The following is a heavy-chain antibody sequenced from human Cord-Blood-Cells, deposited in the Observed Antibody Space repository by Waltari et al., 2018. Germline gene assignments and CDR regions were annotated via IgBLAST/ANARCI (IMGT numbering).Heavy chain of an antibody. CDR1: GVPFRGYA. Sequence: QVQLVQSGAEVKKPGSSVKVSCKASGVPFRGYAITWVCQAPGQGLDWMGGIIPIFGTANYAQNVQGRVTITADKSTSTAYMELSSLRSEDTAVYYCARATRDKNYYYYGMDVWGQGTTVTVSS. J-gene: IGHJ6*02. V-gene: IGHV1-69*06. CDR2: IIPIFGTA. CDR3: ARATRDKNYYYYGMDV.